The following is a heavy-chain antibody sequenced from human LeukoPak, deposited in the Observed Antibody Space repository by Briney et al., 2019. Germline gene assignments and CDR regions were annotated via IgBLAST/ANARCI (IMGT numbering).Heavy chain of an antibody. J-gene: IGHJ3*02. V-gene: IGHV4-34*11. CDR2: VYKSGGT. CDR3: ARISLTMRDAFDI. CDR1: GGSFSGNY. Sequence: KASETLSLTCAVYGGSFSGNYWSWIRQPPGKGLEWIGYVYKSGGTNYNPSLKGRVTISVDTSKNQFSLKLSSVTTADTAVYYCARISLTMRDAFDIWGQGTTVTVST. D-gene: IGHD4/OR15-4a*01.